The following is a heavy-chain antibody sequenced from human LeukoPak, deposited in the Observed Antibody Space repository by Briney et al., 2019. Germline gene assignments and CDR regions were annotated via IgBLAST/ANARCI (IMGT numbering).Heavy chain of an antibody. V-gene: IGHV4-59*12. Sequence: PSETLSLTCTVSGGSISSYYWSWIRQPPGKGLEWIGYIYYSGSTNYNPSLKSRVTISVDTSKNQFSLKLSSVTAADTAVYYCARGLQGYCSGGSCYAIHHFAYWGQGTLVTVSS. CDR2: IYYSGST. D-gene: IGHD2-15*01. CDR3: ARGLQGYCSGGSCYAIHHFAY. J-gene: IGHJ4*02. CDR1: GGSISSYY.